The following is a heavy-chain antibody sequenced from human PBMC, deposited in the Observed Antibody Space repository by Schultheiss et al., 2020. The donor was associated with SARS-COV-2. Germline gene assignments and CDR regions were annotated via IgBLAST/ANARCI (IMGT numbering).Heavy chain of an antibody. CDR1: GGSFSGYY. D-gene: IGHD4-17*01. V-gene: IGHV4-34*01. Sequence: SQTLSLTCAVYGGSFSGYYWGWIRQPPGKGLAWIGEITHSGSTNYNPSLKSRVTISVDTSKNQFSLKLSSVTAADTAVYYCARGLLTVTLGDYWGQGTLVTVSS. CDR2: ITHSGST. CDR3: ARGLLTVTLGDY. J-gene: IGHJ4*02.